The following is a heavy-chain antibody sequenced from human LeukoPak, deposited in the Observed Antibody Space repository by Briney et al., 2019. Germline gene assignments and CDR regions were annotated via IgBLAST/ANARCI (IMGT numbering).Heavy chain of an antibody. V-gene: IGHV1-46*01. CDR2: INPSGGST. CDR1: GYTFTSYY. Sequence: ASVTVSCKASGYTFTSYYMHWVRQAPGQGLEWMGIINPSGGSTSYAQKFQGRVTMTRDTSTSTVYMELSSLRSEDTAVYYCAREYIVVVVAATGFDPWGQGTLVTVSS. D-gene: IGHD2-15*01. CDR3: AREYIVVVVAATGFDP. J-gene: IGHJ5*02.